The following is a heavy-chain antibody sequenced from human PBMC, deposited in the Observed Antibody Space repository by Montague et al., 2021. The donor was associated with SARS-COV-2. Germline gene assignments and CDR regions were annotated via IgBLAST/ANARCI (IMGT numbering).Heavy chain of an antibody. J-gene: IGHJ4*02. D-gene: IGHD1-26*01. CDR1: GGSISSYY. CDR3: VRYGSGKYHADYSGSYHLDY. Sequence: SETLSLTCTVSGGSISSYYWSWIRQPPGKGLEWIGYIYYSGSTNYNPSLKSRVTISVDTSKNQFSLKLSSVTAADTAVYYCVRYGSGKYHADYSGSYHLDYWGQGTLVTVSS. V-gene: IGHV4-59*01. CDR2: IYYSGST.